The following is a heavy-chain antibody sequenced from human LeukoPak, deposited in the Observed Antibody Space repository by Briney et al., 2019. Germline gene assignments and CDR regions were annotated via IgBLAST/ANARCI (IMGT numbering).Heavy chain of an antibody. Sequence: PGGSLRLSCAASGFTVSSNYMSWVRQAPGKGLEWVSVIYSGGSTYYADSVKGRFTISRDNSKNTLYLQMNSLRAEDTAVYYCASENGGRGWYYFDYWGQGTLVTVSS. CDR3: ASENGGRGWYYFDY. CDR2: IYSGGST. J-gene: IGHJ4*02. CDR1: GFTVSSNY. V-gene: IGHV3-66*01. D-gene: IGHD3-16*01.